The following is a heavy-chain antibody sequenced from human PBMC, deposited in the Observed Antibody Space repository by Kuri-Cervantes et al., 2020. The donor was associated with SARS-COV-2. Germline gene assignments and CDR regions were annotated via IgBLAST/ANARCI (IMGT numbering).Heavy chain of an antibody. V-gene: IGHV3-21*01. CDR3: SSGGANRGWGY. J-gene: IGHJ4*02. CDR1: GITFSSYS. Sequence: GESLKISCAASGITFSSYSMNWVRQAPGKGLEWVSAISRSSSYIYYTDSVEGRFTISRDNAKNSLYLQMNSLRAEDTAVYYCSSGGANRGWGYWGQGTLVTASS. D-gene: IGHD1-26*01. CDR2: ISRSSSYI.